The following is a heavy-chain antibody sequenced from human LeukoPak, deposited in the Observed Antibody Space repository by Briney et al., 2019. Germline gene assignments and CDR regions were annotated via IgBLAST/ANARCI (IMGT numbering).Heavy chain of an antibody. V-gene: IGHV3-48*01. J-gene: IGHJ4*02. CDR3: ARERTTISTFAFDY. CDR1: GFTFSSYA. D-gene: IGHD4-11*01. Sequence: GGSLRLSCAASGFTFSSYAMSWVRQAPGKGLEWVSYISGSTIYYAESVKGRFTISRDNAKNLLYLQMNSLRAEDTAVYYCARERTTISTFAFDYWGQGTLVTVSS. CDR2: ISGSTI.